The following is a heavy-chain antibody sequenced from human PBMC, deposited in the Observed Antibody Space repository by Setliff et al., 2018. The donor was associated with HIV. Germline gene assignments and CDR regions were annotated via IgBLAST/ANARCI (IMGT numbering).Heavy chain of an antibody. Sequence: SETLSLTCTVSRDSIKNYYRNWIRQPPGKGLEWIGKIYYSGNTFYNSSLKSRVSISVDTSKNQFSLRLRSVTAADTAIYYRARERPPMEGWGDYFDHWGQGTLVTVSS. V-gene: IGHV4-59*01. CDR1: RDSIKNYY. CDR3: ARERPPMEGWGDYFDH. D-gene: IGHD3-3*01. J-gene: IGHJ4*02. CDR2: IYYSGNT.